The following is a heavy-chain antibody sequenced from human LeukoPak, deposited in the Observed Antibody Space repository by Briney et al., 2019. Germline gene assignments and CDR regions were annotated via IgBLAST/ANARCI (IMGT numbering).Heavy chain of an antibody. CDR1: GFTFSRYW. CDR2: IKQDGSEK. CDR3: ARDKGDYDTSGSLFVF. V-gene: IGHV3-7*03. J-gene: IGHJ4*02. D-gene: IGHD3-22*01. Sequence: GGSLRLSCAASGFTFSRYWMSWVRQVPRKGLEWVASIKQDGSEKYYVDSVKGRFTISRDNAKNSLYLQMNSLRAEDTAVYYCARDKGDYDTSGSLFVFGGQGTLVTVSS.